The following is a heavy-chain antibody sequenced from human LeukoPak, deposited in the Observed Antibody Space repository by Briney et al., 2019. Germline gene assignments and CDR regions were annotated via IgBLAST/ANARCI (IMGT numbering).Heavy chain of an antibody. CDR2: ISSSSNTI. D-gene: IGHD3-10*01. Sequence: PGGSLRLSCAASGFTFSGYSLNWVRQAPGKGLEWVSYISSSSNTIYYADSVKGRFTISRDNAKNSLYLQMNSLRAEDTAVYYCARVEYGSGTQRWYFDYWGQGTLVTVSS. CDR1: GFTFSGYS. CDR3: ARVEYGSGTQRWYFDY. V-gene: IGHV3-48*01. J-gene: IGHJ4*02.